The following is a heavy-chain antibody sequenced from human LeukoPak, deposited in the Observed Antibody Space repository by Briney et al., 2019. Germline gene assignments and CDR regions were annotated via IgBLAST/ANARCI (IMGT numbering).Heavy chain of an antibody. CDR2: ISGSGGST. D-gene: IGHD3-16*02. Sequence: PVGSLRLSCAASGFTFSSYAMSWVRQAPGKGLEWVSAISGSGGSTYYADSVKGRFTISRDNSKNTLYLQMNSLRAEDTAVYYCAKDLQGHYDYVWGSYRLFDYWGQGTLVTVSS. V-gene: IGHV3-23*01. J-gene: IGHJ4*02. CDR1: GFTFSSYA. CDR3: AKDLQGHYDYVWGSYRLFDY.